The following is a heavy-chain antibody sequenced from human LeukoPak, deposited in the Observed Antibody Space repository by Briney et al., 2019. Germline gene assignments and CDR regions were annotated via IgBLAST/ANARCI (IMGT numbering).Heavy chain of an antibody. V-gene: IGHV1-24*01. J-gene: IGHJ4*02. D-gene: IGHD4-23*01. CDR2: FDPEDGET. CDR3: ASPGIHYGGNSDYFDY. Sequence: GASVKVSCKVSGYTLTELSMHWVRQAPGKGLEWMGGFDPEDGETIYAQKFQGRVTMTEDTSTDTAYMELSSLRSEDTAVYYCASPGIHYGGNSDYFDYWGQGTLVTVSS. CDR1: GYTLTELS.